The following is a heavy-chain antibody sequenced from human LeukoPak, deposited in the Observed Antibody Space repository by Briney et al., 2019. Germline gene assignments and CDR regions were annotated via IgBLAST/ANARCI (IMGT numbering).Heavy chain of an antibody. CDR2: INPNSGGT. CDR1: GYTFTGYY. V-gene: IGHV1-2*02. J-gene: IGHJ3*02. CDR3: AVFQDIVVVPAAIPKYDAFDI. Sequence: ASVKVSCKASGYTFTGYYMHWVRQVPGQGLEWMGWINPNSGGTNYAQKFQGRVTMTRDTSTSTVYMELSSLRSEDTAVYYCAVFQDIVVVPAAIPKYDAFDIWGQGTMVTVSS. D-gene: IGHD2-2*01.